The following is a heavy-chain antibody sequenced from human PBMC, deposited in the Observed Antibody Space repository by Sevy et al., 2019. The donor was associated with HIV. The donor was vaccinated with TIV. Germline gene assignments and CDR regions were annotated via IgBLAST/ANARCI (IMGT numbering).Heavy chain of an antibody. V-gene: IGHV3-48*02. CDR2: ISSSSSTI. D-gene: IGHD6-19*01. CDR3: ARDTPTSGWYGWYYYGMDV. J-gene: IGHJ6*02. Sequence: GGSLRLSCAASGFTFSSYSMNWVRQAPGKGLEWVSYISSSSSTIYYADSVKGRFTISRDNAKNSLYLQMNSRRDEDTAVYYCARDTPTSGWYGWYYYGMDVWGQGTTVTVSS. CDR1: GFTFSSYS.